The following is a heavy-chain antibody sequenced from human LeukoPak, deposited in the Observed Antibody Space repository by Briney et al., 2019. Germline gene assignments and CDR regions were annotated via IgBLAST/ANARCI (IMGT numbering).Heavy chain of an antibody. CDR2: IYTSGST. D-gene: IGHD3-9*01. V-gene: IGHV4-4*07. CDR1: GGSISSYY. Sequence: SETLSLTCTVSGGSISSYYWSWIRQPAGKGLEWIGRIYTSGSTNYNPSLKSRVTMSVDTSKNQFSLKLSSVTAADTAVYYCARQWYYDILTGYSPFDYWGQGTLVTVSS. CDR3: ARQWYYDILTGYSPFDY. J-gene: IGHJ4*02.